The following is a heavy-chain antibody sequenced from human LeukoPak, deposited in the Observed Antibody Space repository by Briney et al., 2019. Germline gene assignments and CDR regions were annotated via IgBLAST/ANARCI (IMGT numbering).Heavy chain of an antibody. CDR3: AKDGTNYFDY. CDR1: GFTFSSYW. D-gene: IGHD3/OR15-3a*01. J-gene: IGHJ4*02. V-gene: IGHV3-43D*03. CDR2: ISWDGGST. Sequence: QPGGSLRLSCAASGFTFSSYWMHWVRQAPGRGLEWVSLISWDGGSTYYEDSVKGRFTISRDNSKNSLYLQMNSLRAEDTALYYCAKDGTNYFDYWGQGTLVTVSS.